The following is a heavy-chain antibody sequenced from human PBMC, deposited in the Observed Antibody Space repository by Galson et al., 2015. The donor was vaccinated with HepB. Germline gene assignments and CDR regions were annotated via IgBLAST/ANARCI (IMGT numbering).Heavy chain of an antibody. Sequence: LRLSCAASGFTFSAYIMNWVRQAPGKGLEWVSSISSSSTYIYYADSVKGRFTISRDNAKNSLYLQMNSLRAEDTAVYYCARDVYSSGWYGDYYYGMDVWGQGTTVTVSS. CDR1: GFTFSAYI. J-gene: IGHJ6*02. D-gene: IGHD6-19*01. CDR3: ARDVYSSGWYGDYYYGMDV. CDR2: ISSSSTYI. V-gene: IGHV3-21*01.